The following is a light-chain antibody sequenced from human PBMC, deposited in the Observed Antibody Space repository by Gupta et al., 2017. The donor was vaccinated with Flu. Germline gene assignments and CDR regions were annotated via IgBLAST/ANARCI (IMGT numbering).Light chain of an antibody. J-gene: IGLJ2*01. Sequence: QSALTQPASVSGSPGQSITISCTGTSSDVGSHNFVSWYQQHPGKAPKLIIYEVNERPSGVSNRFSASKSGNTASLTISGLQAEDEGDYYCCSYSAITTVVFGGGTKLAVL. CDR3: CSYSAITTVV. CDR2: EVN. CDR1: SSDVGSHNF. V-gene: IGLV2-23*02.